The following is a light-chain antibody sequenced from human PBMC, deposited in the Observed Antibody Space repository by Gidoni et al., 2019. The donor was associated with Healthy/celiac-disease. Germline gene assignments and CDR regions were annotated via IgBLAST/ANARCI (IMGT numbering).Light chain of an antibody. Sequence: DIQMTQSPSSLSASVGDRVTITCQASQDISNYLNWYQKKPGKAPQLLIYDASNLETGVPSRFSGSGSGTDFTFTISSLQPEDIATYYCQQYDHLFTFXXXTRLEIK. CDR3: QQYDHLFT. J-gene: IGKJ5*01. CDR2: DAS. V-gene: IGKV1-33*01. CDR1: QDISNY.